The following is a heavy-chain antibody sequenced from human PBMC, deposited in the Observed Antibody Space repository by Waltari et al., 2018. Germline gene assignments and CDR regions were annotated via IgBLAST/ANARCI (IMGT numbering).Heavy chain of an antibody. V-gene: IGHV3-11*04. D-gene: IGHD4-17*01. CDR3: ARAYGLLAFDL. CDR1: EFTFSSYF. J-gene: IGHJ3*01. Sequence: VQLVESGGGLVKPGGSLRLSCAASEFTFSSYFINWIRQAPGKGLEWISYISGSGNIINYADSVKGRFTISRDNAKNSLYLQMDSLGAEDTAVYYCARAYGLLAFDLWGQGTKVIVS. CDR2: ISGSGNII.